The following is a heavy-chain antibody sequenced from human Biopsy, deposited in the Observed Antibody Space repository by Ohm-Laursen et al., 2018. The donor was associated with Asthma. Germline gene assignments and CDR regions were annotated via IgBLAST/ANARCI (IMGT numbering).Heavy chain of an antibody. CDR1: GGSISVSNW. D-gene: IGHD3-22*01. J-gene: IGHJ4*02. V-gene: IGHV4-4*01. Sequence: PGTLSLTCDVSGGSISVSNWWGWVRQPPGRGLEWIGQIYHLGNANYNPSLKSRVTMSVDKSKNQFSLKLTSVTAADTAVYFCAGRWRSYDSSNYYLDQWGQGTLVTVSS. CDR3: AGRWRSYDSSNYYLDQ. CDR2: IYHLGNA.